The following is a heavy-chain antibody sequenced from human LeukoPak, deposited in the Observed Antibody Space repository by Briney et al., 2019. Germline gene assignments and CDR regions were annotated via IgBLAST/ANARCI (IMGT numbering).Heavy chain of an antibody. CDR1: RFTFSSYA. V-gene: IGHV3-30-3*01. Sequence: PGGSLRLSCAASRFTFSSYAMHWVRQAPGKGLEWVAVISYDGSNKYYADSVKGRFTISRDNSKNTLYLQMNSLRAEDTAVYYCASDSSGWWTYYGMDVWGQGTTVTVSS. D-gene: IGHD6-19*01. CDR2: ISYDGSNK. CDR3: ASDSSGWWTYYGMDV. J-gene: IGHJ6*02.